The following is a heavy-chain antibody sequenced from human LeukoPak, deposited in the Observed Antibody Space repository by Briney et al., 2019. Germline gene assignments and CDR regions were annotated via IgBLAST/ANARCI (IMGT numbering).Heavy chain of an antibody. D-gene: IGHD2-8*01. CDR2: IIPIFGTA. CDR1: GGTFSSYA. V-gene: IGHV1-69*06. CDR3: ARSKGYAIGGNYYYMDV. J-gene: IGHJ6*03. Sequence: GASVKVSCKASGGTFSSYAISWVRQAPGQGLEWMGGIIPIFGTANYAQKFQGRVTITADKSTSTAYMELSSLRSEDTAVYYCARSKGYAIGGNYYYMDVWGKGTTVTVSS.